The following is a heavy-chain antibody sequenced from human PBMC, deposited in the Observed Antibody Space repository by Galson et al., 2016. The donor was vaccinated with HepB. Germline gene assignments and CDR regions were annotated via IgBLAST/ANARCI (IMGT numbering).Heavy chain of an antibody. CDR3: ARRFGSGWCVGWTGFDP. Sequence: SETLSLTCTVSGDSISSYFWSWIRQPAGKGLEWIGRIHTAGSTNYNPSLKSRVTMSVDTSKNQFSLKLSSVTAADTAVYYCARRFGSGWCVGWTGFDPWGQGTLVTVSS. J-gene: IGHJ5*02. CDR2: IHTAGST. CDR1: GDSISSYF. V-gene: IGHV4-4*07. D-gene: IGHD6-19*01.